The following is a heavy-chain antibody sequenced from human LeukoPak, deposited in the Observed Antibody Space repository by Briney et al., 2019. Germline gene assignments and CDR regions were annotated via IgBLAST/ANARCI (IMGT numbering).Heavy chain of an antibody. D-gene: IGHD5-12*01. CDR3: AKDPYYPYMVATSGDY. Sequence: PGGSLRLSCAASGFTFSSYAMSWVRQAPGKGLEWVSAISGSGGSTYYADSVKGRFTISRDNSKNTLYLQMNSLRAEDTAVYYCAKDPYYPYMVATSGDYWGQGTLVTVSS. V-gene: IGHV3-23*01. CDR2: ISGSGGST. J-gene: IGHJ4*02. CDR1: GFTFSSYA.